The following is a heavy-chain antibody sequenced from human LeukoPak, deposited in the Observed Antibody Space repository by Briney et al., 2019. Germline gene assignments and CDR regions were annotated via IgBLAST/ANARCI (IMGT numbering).Heavy chain of an antibody. Sequence: GGTLRLSCAASGFTFSSYWKSWVRQAPGKGLEGVANINQDGSEKYYVDSVKGRFTISRDNAKNSLYLQMNSLRAEDTAVYYCARDRAVAGTNRDYFDYWGQGTLVTVSS. J-gene: IGHJ4*02. D-gene: IGHD6-19*01. CDR2: INQDGSEK. V-gene: IGHV3-7*01. CDR1: GFTFSSYW. CDR3: ARDRAVAGTNRDYFDY.